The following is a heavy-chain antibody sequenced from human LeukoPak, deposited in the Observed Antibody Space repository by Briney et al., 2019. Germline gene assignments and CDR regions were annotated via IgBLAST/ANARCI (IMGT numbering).Heavy chain of an antibody. J-gene: IGHJ6*03. D-gene: IGHD4-17*01. V-gene: IGHV3-7*03. CDR2: IKQDGSDK. CDR3: VKDKDGYYYYMDV. CDR1: GLTLSRYW. Sequence: GGSLRLSCAASGLTLSRYWMSWVRQPPGKGLEWVANIKQDGSDKYYVDSVKGRFTISRDNAKNSLYLQMTSLRPEDTALYYCVKDKDGYYYYMDVWGKGSSVTISS.